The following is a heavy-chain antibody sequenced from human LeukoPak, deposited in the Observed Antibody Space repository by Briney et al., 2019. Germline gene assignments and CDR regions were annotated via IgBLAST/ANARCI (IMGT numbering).Heavy chain of an antibody. CDR1: GDSISRSTYY. CDR3: ARSSGTGTFSY. V-gene: IGHV4-39*02. J-gene: IGHJ4*02. CDR2: VYYGRSP. Sequence: SETLPLTCTVSGDSISRSTYYWAWIRQPPGKGLEWIGSVYYGRSPYFNPSLESRATISVDTSKNHFSLKMSSVTAADTAVYYCARSSGTGTFSYWGQGTLVTVSS. D-gene: IGHD6-25*01.